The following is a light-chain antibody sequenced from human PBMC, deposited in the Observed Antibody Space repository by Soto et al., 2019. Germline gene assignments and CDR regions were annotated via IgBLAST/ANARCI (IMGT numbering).Light chain of an antibody. CDR3: SSYTSSSSLV. J-gene: IGLJ1*01. Sequence: QSVLTQPASVSGSPGQAITISCTGTSSDVGGYNYVSWYQQHPGKAPKLMIYDVSNRPSGVSNRFSGSKSGNTASLTISVLQAEDEADYYCSSYTSSSSLVFGTGTKVTLL. CDR1: SSDVGGYNY. CDR2: DVS. V-gene: IGLV2-14*01.